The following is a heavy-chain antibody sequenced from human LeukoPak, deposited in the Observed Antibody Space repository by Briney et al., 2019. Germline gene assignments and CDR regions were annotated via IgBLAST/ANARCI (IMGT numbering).Heavy chain of an antibody. CDR1: GGSISRYY. Sequence: SETLSLPCTVSGGSISRYYWRWIRQPPGKGLEWVGYIYYSGSTNYNPSLKSRITISVDTSKNQFSLKLSSVTAADTAVYYCASVLGAVAPDAFDIWGQGTMVTVSS. D-gene: IGHD6-19*01. J-gene: IGHJ3*02. V-gene: IGHV4-59*01. CDR3: ASVLGAVAPDAFDI. CDR2: IYYSGST.